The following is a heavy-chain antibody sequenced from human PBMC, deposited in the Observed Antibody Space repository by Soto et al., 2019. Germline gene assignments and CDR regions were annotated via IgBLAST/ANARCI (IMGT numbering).Heavy chain of an antibody. CDR3: ARDERYRLWSGLDP. CDR2: IWFDGNNK. V-gene: IGHV3-33*01. D-gene: IGHD3-3*01. CDR1: GFTFSNYG. J-gene: IGHJ5*02. Sequence: QVQLVESGGGVVQPGRSLRLSCAASGFTFSNYGMHWVRQAPGKGLEWVAIIWFDGNNKYYAESVKGRFTVSRDNSKNTLFLQTDSLRAEDTAVYYCARDERYRLWSGLDPWGQGTLVSVSS.